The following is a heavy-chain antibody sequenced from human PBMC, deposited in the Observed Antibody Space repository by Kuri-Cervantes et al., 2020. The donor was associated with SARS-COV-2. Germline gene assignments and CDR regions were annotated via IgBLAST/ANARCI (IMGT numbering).Heavy chain of an antibody. CDR1: GFTFGDYY. V-gene: IGHV3-11*06. D-gene: IGHD3-10*01. CDR3: VRVLVRGLMSRRYFDF. Sequence: GGSLRLSCTASGFTFGDYYMSWIRQAPGKELEWVSYISSSSSYTNYADSVKGRFTISRDNARNSLYLEMNSLGVEDTALYYCVRVLVRGLMSRRYFDFWGQGTLVTVSS. CDR2: ISSSSSYT. J-gene: IGHJ4*02.